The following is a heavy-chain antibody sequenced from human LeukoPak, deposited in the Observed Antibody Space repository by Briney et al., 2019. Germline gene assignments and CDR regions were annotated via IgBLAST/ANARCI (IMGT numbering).Heavy chain of an antibody. CDR1: GGSFRGYY. CDR3: ARVSFGVGYTWFDP. CDR2: INHSGST. Sequence: PSETLSLTCAVYGGSFRGYYWSWIRQPPGKGLEWIGEINHSGSTNYNPSLKSRVTISVDTSKNQFSLKLSSVAAADTAVYYCARVSFGVGYTWFDPWGQGTLVTVSS. V-gene: IGHV4-34*01. J-gene: IGHJ5*02. D-gene: IGHD3-3*01.